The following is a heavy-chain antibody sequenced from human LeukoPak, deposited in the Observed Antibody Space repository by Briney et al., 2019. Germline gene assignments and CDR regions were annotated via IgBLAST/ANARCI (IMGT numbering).Heavy chain of an antibody. CDR3: ARDRGYYFWGGYAFDI. V-gene: IGHV1-2*02. Sequence: ASVKVSCKASGYTFTGYYMHWVRQAPGQGLEWMGWINPNSGGTNYAQKFQGRVTMTRDTSISTAYMELSRLRSDDTAVYYCARDRGYYFWGGYAFDIWGQGTMVTVSS. CDR2: INPNSGGT. CDR1: GYTFTGYY. D-gene: IGHD3-3*01. J-gene: IGHJ3*02.